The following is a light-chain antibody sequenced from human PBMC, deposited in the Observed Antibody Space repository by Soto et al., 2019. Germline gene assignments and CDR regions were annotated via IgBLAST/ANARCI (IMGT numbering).Light chain of an antibody. CDR2: DAS. V-gene: IGKV1-5*01. J-gene: IGKJ1*01. CDR1: QSISSW. Sequence: DIQMTQSPSTLSASVGDRVTITCRASQSISSWLAWYQQKPGKAPKLLIYDASSLESGVPSRFSGSGSGTEFTLTISSLQPADFATYYCQQYNSYLTTFGQGTKVEIK. CDR3: QQYNSYLTT.